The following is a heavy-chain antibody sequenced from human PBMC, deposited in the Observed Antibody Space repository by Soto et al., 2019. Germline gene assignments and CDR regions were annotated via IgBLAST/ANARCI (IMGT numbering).Heavy chain of an antibody. Sequence: ASVKVSCKASGYTFTSYAMHWVRQAPGQRLEWMGWINAGNGNTKYSQKFQGRVTITRDTSASTAYMELSSLRSEDTAVYYCASVSLCWTTVPAPAAYRGQRTLVTVSS. J-gene: IGHJ4*02. V-gene: IGHV1-3*01. CDR1: GYTFTSYA. D-gene: IGHD3-16*01. CDR3: ASVSLCWTTVPAPAAY. CDR2: INAGNGNT.